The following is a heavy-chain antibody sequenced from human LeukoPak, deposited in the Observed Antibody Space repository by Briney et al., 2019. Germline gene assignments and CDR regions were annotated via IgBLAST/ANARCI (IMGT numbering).Heavy chain of an antibody. CDR2: ISSSRNYI. Sequence: GGSLRLSCAASGFNLNSYTMNWVRQAPGKGLEWVSSISSSRNYIYYADSVKGRFTISRDNAKNSLYLQMNSRRAEDTAVYYCAKKSPLAADAFDIWGQGTMVTVSS. J-gene: IGHJ3*02. CDR1: GFNLNSYT. V-gene: IGHV3-21*01. D-gene: IGHD6-19*01. CDR3: AKKSPLAADAFDI.